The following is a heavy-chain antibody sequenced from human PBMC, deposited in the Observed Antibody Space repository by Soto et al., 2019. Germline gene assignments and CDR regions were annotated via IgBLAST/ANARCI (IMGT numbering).Heavy chain of an antibody. D-gene: IGHD3-16*01. Sequence: ASVKVSCKASGYTFTSYGISWVRQAPGQGLEWMGWISAYNGNTNYAQKLQSRVTITTNTSTSKAYMKLRNLRTDDTAVYYCARANDYASYWGQGTLVTVSS. CDR1: GYTFTSYG. V-gene: IGHV1-18*01. CDR2: ISAYNGNT. J-gene: IGHJ4*02. CDR3: ARANDYASY.